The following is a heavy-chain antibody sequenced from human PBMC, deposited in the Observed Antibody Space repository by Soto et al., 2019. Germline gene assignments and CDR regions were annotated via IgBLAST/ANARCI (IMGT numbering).Heavy chain of an antibody. CDR1: GYTFTSYG. Sequence: ASVKVSCKASGYTFTSYGISWVRQAPGQGLEWMGWISAYNGNTNYAQKLQGRVTMTTDTSTSTAYMELRSLRSDDTAVYYCARDRSPYYYGSGRASFDYWGQGTLVTVSS. J-gene: IGHJ4*02. CDR2: ISAYNGNT. CDR3: ARDRSPYYYGSGRASFDY. D-gene: IGHD3-10*01. V-gene: IGHV1-18*01.